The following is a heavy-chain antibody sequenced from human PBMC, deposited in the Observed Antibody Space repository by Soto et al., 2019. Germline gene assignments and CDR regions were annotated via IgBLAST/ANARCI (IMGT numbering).Heavy chain of an antibody. V-gene: IGHV4-59*08. D-gene: IGHD2-2*01. CDR3: ARGASGVVPAAMPPFDY. CDR2: ISYSGTI. CDR1: GASVNNDY. Sequence: ETLSLTCTVSGASVNNDYWTWIRQSAGKGLECIGYISYSGTINYNPSFRSRVSMSLDTSKNQFYLKLSSVTAADTAVYYCARGASGVVPAAMPPFDYWGQGTLVTVSS. J-gene: IGHJ4*02.